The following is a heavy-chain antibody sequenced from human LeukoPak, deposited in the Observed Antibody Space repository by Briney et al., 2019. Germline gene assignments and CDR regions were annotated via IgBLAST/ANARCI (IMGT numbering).Heavy chain of an antibody. CDR3: ARWKVAATDYYYYGMDV. V-gene: IGHV1-69*04. D-gene: IGHD2-15*01. CDR1: GGTFSSYA. Sequence: SVEVSCKASGGTFSSYAISWVRQAPGQGLEWMGRIIPIFGIANYAQKFQGRVTITADKSTSTAYMELSSLRSEDTAVYYCARWKVAATDYYYYGMDVWGQGTTVTVSS. J-gene: IGHJ6*02. CDR2: IIPIFGIA.